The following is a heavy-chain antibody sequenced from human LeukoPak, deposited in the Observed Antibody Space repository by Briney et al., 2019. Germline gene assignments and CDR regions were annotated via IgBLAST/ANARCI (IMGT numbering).Heavy chain of an antibody. V-gene: IGHV1-18*01. CDR3: AREKRPYGMDV. CDR1: GYNFFTYG. J-gene: IGHJ6*02. CDR2: ISPHNGNA. Sequence: ASVKVSCKASGYNFFTYGITWVRQAPGQGLEWMGWISPHNGNANYAQKFQDRVIMTTDTSTNTAFMEVRSLRSEDTAAYYCAREKRPYGMDVWGQGTTVTVSS.